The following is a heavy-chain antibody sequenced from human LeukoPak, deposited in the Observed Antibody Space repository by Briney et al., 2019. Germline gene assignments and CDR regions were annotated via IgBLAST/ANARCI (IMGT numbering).Heavy chain of an antibody. D-gene: IGHD3-22*01. J-gene: IGHJ4*02. V-gene: IGHV4-31*03. CDR3: SRGLDSRKLGY. Sequence: SETLSLTCTVSGASFSSGDQYWNWIRQRPGEGLEWIGSIHPSGTLYNNPSLESRVTISTDTSKNQFSLNLNSVTAADTAVYFCSRGLDSRKLGYWGQGTLVTVSS. CDR2: IHPSGTL. CDR1: GASFSSGDQY.